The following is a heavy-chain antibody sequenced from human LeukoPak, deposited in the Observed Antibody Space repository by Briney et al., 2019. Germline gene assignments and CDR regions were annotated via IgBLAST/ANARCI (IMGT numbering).Heavy chain of an antibody. CDR2: IHYSGST. CDR1: GGSISSYY. J-gene: IGHJ4*02. V-gene: IGHV4-59*01. D-gene: IGHD5-18*01. Sequence: PSETLSLTCTVSGGSISSYYWSWIRQPPGKGLEWMGYIHYSGSTNYNPSLKSRVTISVDTSKNQFSLKLSSVTAADTAVYYCARDRRGYSYGYDYWGQGTLVTVSS. CDR3: ARDRRGYSYGYDY.